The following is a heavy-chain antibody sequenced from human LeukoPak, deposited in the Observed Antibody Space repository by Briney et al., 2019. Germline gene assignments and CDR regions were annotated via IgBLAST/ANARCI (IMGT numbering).Heavy chain of an antibody. CDR3: ARAPITFGGVIVYFDY. Sequence: SQTLSLTCSVSGGSISSGDYYWSWIRQSPGKGLEWIGYTYHSGSTYYNPSLKRRITISVDTSKNQFSLKLSSVTAADTAVYYCARAPITFGGVIVYFDYWGQGTLVTVSS. CDR1: GGSISSGDYY. V-gene: IGHV4-30-4*01. J-gene: IGHJ4*02. CDR2: TYHSGST. D-gene: IGHD3-16*02.